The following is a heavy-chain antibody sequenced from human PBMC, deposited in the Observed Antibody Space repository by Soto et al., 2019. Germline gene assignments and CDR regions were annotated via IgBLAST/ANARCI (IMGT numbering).Heavy chain of an antibody. D-gene: IGHD2-2*02. Sequence: QVQLVQSGAEVKEPGSSVKVSCKASGGTFSSYAISWVRQAPGQGLEWMGGIIPIFGTANYAQKFQGRVTITADESTSTAYMELSSLRSEDTAVYYCARERYCSSTSCYTLWNYYYYGMDVWGQGTTVTVSS. CDR2: IIPIFGTA. J-gene: IGHJ6*02. CDR1: GGTFSSYA. V-gene: IGHV1-69*01. CDR3: ARERYCSSTSCYTLWNYYYYGMDV.